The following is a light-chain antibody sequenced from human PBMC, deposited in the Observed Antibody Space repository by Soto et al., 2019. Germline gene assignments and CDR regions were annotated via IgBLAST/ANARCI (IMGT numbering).Light chain of an antibody. Sequence: DIQMTQSPSLVSAFIGDMVTSTCSASQDIGVRVAWFQRPPGKEHKYLSQSASSLQSGVPSTFSGIGSGTDFTLTINSLHPEDFATYYCLQVYNFPRTFGQGTKVDI. J-gene: IGKJ1*01. CDR1: QDIGVR. CDR2: SAS. CDR3: LQVYNFPRT. V-gene: IGKV1-12*01.